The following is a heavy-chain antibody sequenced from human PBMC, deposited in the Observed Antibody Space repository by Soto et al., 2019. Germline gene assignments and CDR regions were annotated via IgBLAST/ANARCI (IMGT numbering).Heavy chain of an antibody. J-gene: IGHJ4*02. CDR1: GFTFTNAW. V-gene: IGHV3-15*07. CDR2: IRSQSDGGTT. D-gene: IGHD5-12*01. Sequence: EVQLVESGGGLVKPGGSLRLSCAASGFTFTNAWMNWVRQAPGKGLEWVGRIRSQSDGGTTDYAAPVKGRFTISRDDSEYMLFLQMNTLITEDTAVYYCATDLIGATTPDYWGQGTLVTVSS. CDR3: ATDLIGATTPDY.